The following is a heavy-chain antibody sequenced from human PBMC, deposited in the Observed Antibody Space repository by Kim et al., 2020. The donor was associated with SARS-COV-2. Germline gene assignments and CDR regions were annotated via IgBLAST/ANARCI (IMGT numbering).Heavy chain of an antibody. V-gene: IGHV4-34*01. CDR1: GGSFSGYY. J-gene: IGHJ4*02. CDR3: ARSPLTGTTSGKKCYFDY. Sequence: SETLSLTCAVYGGSFSGYYWSWIRQPPGKGLEWIGEINHSGSTNYNPSLKSRVTISVDTSKNQFSLKLSSVTAADTAVYYCARSPLTGTTSGKKCYFDYWGQGTLVTVSS. CDR2: INHSGST. D-gene: IGHD1-7*01.